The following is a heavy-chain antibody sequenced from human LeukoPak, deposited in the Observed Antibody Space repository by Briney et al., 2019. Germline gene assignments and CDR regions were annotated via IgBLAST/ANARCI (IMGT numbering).Heavy chain of an antibody. CDR2: IYPGDSDT. CDR1: GYSFTSYW. V-gene: IGHV5-51*01. CDR3: ARPTKGGRFGDHAFDI. Sequence: ASVKVSCKASGYSFTSYWIGWVRQMPGKGLEWMGIIYPGDSDTKYSPSFQGQVTISADKSINTAYLQWSSLMASDTAMYYCARPTKGGRFGDHAFDIWGQGTMVTVSS. J-gene: IGHJ3*02. D-gene: IGHD3-10*01.